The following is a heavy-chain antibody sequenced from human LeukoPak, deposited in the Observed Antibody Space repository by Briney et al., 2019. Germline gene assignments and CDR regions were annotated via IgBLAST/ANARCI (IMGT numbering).Heavy chain of an antibody. CDR1: GYTFTNYG. J-gene: IGHJ4*02. CDR3: ARDPYYYGSGSYYKPSFDY. CDR2: ISAYNGNT. Sequence: ASVKVSCKASGYTFTNYGISWVRRAPGQGLEWMGWISAYNGNTNYAQKLQGRVTMTTDTSTSTAYMELRSLRSDDTAVYYCARDPYYYGSGSYYKPSFDYWGQGTLVTVSS. D-gene: IGHD3-10*01. V-gene: IGHV1-18*01.